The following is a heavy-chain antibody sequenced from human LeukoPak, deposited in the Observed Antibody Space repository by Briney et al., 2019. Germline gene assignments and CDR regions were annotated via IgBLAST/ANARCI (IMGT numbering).Heavy chain of an antibody. CDR1: GASFSNDY. J-gene: IGHJ4*02. Sequence: PSETLSLTCTVSGASFSNDYWSWIRQPPGKGLEWIGYIFYSGNTYYNPSLKSRVIISIDTSKNQFSLRLSSVTAADTAVYYCARDVGGGCSDYWGQGILVTVSS. CDR3: ARDVGGGCSDY. D-gene: IGHD3-16*01. V-gene: IGHV4-59*12. CDR2: IFYSGNT.